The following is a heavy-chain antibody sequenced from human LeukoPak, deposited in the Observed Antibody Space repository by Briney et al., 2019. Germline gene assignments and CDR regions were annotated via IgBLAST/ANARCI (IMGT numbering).Heavy chain of an antibody. CDR3: AKANLLLDPNYYGMDV. Sequence: GSLRLSCAASGFTFSSYGMHWVRQAPGKGLEWVAVISYDGSNKYYADSVKGRFTISRDNSKNTLYLQMNSLRAEDTAVYYCAKANLLLDPNYYGMDVWGQGTTVTVSS. CDR1: GFTFSSYG. V-gene: IGHV3-30*18. D-gene: IGHD2-2*01. CDR2: ISYDGSNK. J-gene: IGHJ6*02.